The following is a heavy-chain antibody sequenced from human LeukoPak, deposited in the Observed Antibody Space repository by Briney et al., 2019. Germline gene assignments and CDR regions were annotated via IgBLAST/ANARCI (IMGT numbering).Heavy chain of an antibody. J-gene: IGHJ4*02. CDR2: ISGSGGST. CDR3: AEARSMIVVVTSVM. Sequence: GGSLRLSCAASGFTFSSYAMSWVRQAPGKGLEWVSAISGSGGSTYYADSVKGRFTISRDNSKNTLYLQMNSLRAEDTAVYYCAEARSMIVVVTSVMWGQGTLVTVSS. V-gene: IGHV3-23*01. CDR1: GFTFSSYA. D-gene: IGHD3-22*01.